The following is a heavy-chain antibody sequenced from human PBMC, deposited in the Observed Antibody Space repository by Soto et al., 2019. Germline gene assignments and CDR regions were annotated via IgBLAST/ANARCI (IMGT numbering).Heavy chain of an antibody. CDR2: FDPEDGET. D-gene: IGHD3-22*01. V-gene: IGHV1-24*01. CDR1: GYTLTELS. Sequence: GASVKVSCKVSGYTLTELSMHWVRQAPGKGLEWMGGFDPEDGETIYAQKFQGRVTMTEDTSTDTAYMELSSLRSEDTAVYYCATFDSSGYYYYFDYWGQGTLVTVSS. J-gene: IGHJ4*02. CDR3: ATFDSSGYYYYFDY.